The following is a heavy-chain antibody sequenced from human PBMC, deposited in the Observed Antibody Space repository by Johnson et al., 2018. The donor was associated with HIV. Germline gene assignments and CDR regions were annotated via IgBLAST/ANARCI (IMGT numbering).Heavy chain of an antibody. V-gene: IGHV3-9*01. J-gene: IGHJ3*02. CDR3: AREFPITMVRGVMIGDAFDI. D-gene: IGHD3-10*01. CDR2: ITWNSGSI. Sequence: EVQLVESGGGLIQPGGSLRLSCAASGFTFDDYAMHWVRQAPGKGLEWVSGITWNSGSIDYADSVKGRFTISRDNAKNSLYLQMNSLRAEDTAVYYCAREFPITMVRGVMIGDAFDIWGQGTMVTVSS. CDR1: GFTFDDYA.